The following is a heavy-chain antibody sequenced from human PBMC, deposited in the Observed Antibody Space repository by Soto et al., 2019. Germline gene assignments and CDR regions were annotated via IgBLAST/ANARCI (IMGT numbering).Heavy chain of an antibody. CDR3: ARAHLKTRHYDGSGYYPFDY. CDR2: ISAYNGNT. J-gene: IGHJ4*02. CDR1: GYTFTSYG. D-gene: IGHD3-22*01. Sequence: ASVKVSCKASGYTFTSYGISWVRQAPGQGLEWMGWISAYNGNTNYAQKLQGRVTMTTDTSTSTAYMELRSLRSDDTAVYYCARAHLKTRHYDGSGYYPFDYWGQGNLVTVSS. V-gene: IGHV1-18*01.